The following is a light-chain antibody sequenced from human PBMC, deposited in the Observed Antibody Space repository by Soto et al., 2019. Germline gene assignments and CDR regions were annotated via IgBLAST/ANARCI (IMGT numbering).Light chain of an antibody. CDR1: SGSIASSY. V-gene: IGLV6-57*04. Sequence: NFMLTQPHSVSEPPGKTVTISCTRSSGSIASSYVQWFQQRPGSAPATVIYEDDHTPSGVPDRFSGSIDSSSNSASLTISGLKTEDEADYYCNSQTSSGIRVFGTGTKLTVL. CDR3: NSQTSSGIRV. J-gene: IGLJ1*01. CDR2: EDD.